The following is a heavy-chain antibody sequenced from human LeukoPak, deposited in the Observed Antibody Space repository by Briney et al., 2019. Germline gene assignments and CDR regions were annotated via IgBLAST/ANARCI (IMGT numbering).Heavy chain of an antibody. CDR3: ARVRYDILTGYYDFDY. CDR2: INHSGST. Sequence: PSGTLSLTCAVSGGSISSSNWWSWVRQPPGKGLEWIGEINHSGSTNYNPSLKSRVTISVDTSKNQFSLKLSSVTAADTAVYYCARVRYDILTGYYDFDYWGQGTLVTVSS. D-gene: IGHD3-9*01. J-gene: IGHJ4*02. V-gene: IGHV4-4*02. CDR1: GGSISSSNW.